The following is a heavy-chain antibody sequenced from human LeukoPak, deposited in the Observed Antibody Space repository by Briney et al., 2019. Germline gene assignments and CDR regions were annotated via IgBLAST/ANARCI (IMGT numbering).Heavy chain of an antibody. V-gene: IGHV3-23*01. Sequence: AGGSLRLSCAASGFTFSSYAMSWVRQAPGKGLEWVSAISGSGGSTYYADSVKGRFTISRDNSRNTLYLQMNSLRAEDTAVYYCAKDSAVVAATLFDYWGQGTLVTVSS. CDR2: ISGSGGST. CDR3: AKDSAVVAATLFDY. CDR1: GFTFSSYA. J-gene: IGHJ4*02. D-gene: IGHD2-15*01.